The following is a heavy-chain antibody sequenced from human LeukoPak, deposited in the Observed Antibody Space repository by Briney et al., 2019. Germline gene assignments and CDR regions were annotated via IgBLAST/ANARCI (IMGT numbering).Heavy chain of an antibody. Sequence: SETLSLTCTVSGGSISSSSYYWGWIRQPPGKGLEWIGSIYYSGSTYYNPSLKSRVTISVDTSKNQFSLKLSSVTAADTAVYYCARQGRVITFGGVIVTTTYYWGQGILVTVSS. V-gene: IGHV4-39*01. CDR3: ARQGRVITFGGVIVTTTYY. CDR2: IYYSGST. J-gene: IGHJ4*02. D-gene: IGHD3-16*02. CDR1: GGSISSSSYY.